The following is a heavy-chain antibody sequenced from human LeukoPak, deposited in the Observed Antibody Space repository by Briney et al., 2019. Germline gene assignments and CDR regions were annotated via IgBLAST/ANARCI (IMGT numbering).Heavy chain of an antibody. J-gene: IGHJ3*02. CDR3: ARVTLDAFDI. V-gene: IGHV4-39*07. CDR1: GGSISSSSYY. CDR2: IYFGGTT. Sequence: SETLSLTCTVSGGSISSSSYYWGWIRQPPGKGLEWIGSIYFGGTTYYNPSLKSRVTISVDTSKNQFSLRLSSVTAADTAVYYCARVTLDAFDIWGQGTMVTVSS. D-gene: IGHD5-18*01.